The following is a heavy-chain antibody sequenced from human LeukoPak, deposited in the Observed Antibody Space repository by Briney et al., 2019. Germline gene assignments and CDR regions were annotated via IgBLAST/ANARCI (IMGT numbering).Heavy chain of an antibody. CDR3: AREYIGRGYSGYDFGP. CDR2: ISAYNGNT. V-gene: IGHV1-18*01. D-gene: IGHD5-12*01. J-gene: IGHJ5*02. Sequence: GASVKVSGKASGYTCTSYGISWVRQAPGQGLEWMGWISAYNGNTNYAQKLQGRVTMTTDTSTSTAYMELRSLRSDDTAVYYYAREYIGRGYSGYDFGPWGQGTLVTVSS. CDR1: GYTCTSYG.